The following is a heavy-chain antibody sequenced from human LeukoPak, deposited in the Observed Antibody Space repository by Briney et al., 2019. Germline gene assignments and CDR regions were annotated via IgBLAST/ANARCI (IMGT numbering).Heavy chain of an antibody. J-gene: IGHJ4*02. V-gene: IGHV4-59*08. Sequence: PSETLSLTCTVSGGSISTYCWSWIRQPPGKGLEWIGCISDSGSTRYNPSLKSRVSISVDTSKNQFSLKLSSVTAADTAVYYCARHHGYYYFDYWGQGTLVTVSS. D-gene: IGHD6-25*01. CDR1: GGSISTYC. CDR2: ISDSGST. CDR3: ARHHGYYYFDY.